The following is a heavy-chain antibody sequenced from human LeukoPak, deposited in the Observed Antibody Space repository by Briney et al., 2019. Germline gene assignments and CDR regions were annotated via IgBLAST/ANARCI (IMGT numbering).Heavy chain of an antibody. CDR3: ARGGDGDILTGLVFDY. D-gene: IGHD3-9*01. V-gene: IGHV1-18*01. CDR1: GYRFTSYG. J-gene: IGHJ4*03. Sequence: ASVKVSCRASGYRFTSYGISWVRQAPGQGLEWMGWISAYNGNTNYAQKLQGRVTMTTDTSTSTAYMELRSLRSDDTAVYYCARGGDGDILTGLVFDYWGQGTMVTVSS. CDR2: ISAYNGNT.